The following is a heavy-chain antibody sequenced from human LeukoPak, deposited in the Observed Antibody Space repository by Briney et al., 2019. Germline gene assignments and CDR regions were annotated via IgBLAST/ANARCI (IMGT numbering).Heavy chain of an antibody. CDR1: GFDFSSNW. J-gene: IGHJ4*02. V-gene: IGHV3-74*01. Sequence: GGSLRLSCAASGFDFSSNWMHWVRHAPGQGLVWVSRIKGDGISTNYADSVKGRFTISRDIAKNTLYLQMTSLRAEDPGVYYCAKDHYWSIDYWGRGTLVTVSS. D-gene: IGHD3-3*01. CDR2: IKGDGIST. CDR3: AKDHYWSIDY.